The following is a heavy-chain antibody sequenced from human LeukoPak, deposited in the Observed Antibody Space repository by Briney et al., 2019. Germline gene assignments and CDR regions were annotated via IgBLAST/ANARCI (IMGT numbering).Heavy chain of an antibody. D-gene: IGHD7-27*01. Sequence: NPSETLSLTCTVSGVSIISSSYYWGWIRQPPGKGLEWIGSIYYSGNTDYNPSLKSRVTISVDTSKNQFSLKLSSVTAADTAVYFCARGFRGDNFDYWGQGTLVTVSS. J-gene: IGHJ4*02. CDR3: ARGFRGDNFDY. CDR1: GVSIISSSYY. V-gene: IGHV4-39*07. CDR2: IYYSGNT.